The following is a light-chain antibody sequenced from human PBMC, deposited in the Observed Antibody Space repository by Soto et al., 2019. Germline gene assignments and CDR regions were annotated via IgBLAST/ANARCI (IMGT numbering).Light chain of an antibody. CDR2: AGS. Sequence: DIQMTQSPSSLSASVGDRVTTTCQASQDINKNLIWYQPKPGKAPIPLVYAGSSLQGGVPSRLGGSGSGTDFTLTITSLQPEDSATYYCQQSYTTPTFGGGTKVDIK. CDR1: QDINKN. V-gene: IGKV1-39*01. J-gene: IGKJ4*01. CDR3: QQSYTTPT.